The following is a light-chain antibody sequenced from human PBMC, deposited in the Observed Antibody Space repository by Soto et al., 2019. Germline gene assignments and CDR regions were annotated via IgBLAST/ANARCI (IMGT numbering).Light chain of an antibody. Sequence: QSALTQPPSASGSPGQSVTISCTGSSSDVGGYNYVSWYQQHPGKAPKLMIYEVSKRPSGVPARFSGSKSGNTASLIVSVLEAEDEADYYCSSYAGSNSVVFGGGTKLTVL. J-gene: IGLJ2*01. V-gene: IGLV2-8*01. CDR3: SSYAGSNSVV. CDR1: SSDVGGYNY. CDR2: EVS.